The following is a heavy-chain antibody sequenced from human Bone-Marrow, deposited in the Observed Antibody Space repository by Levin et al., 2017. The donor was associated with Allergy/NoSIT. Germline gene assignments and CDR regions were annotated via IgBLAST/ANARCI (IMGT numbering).Heavy chain of an antibody. CDR1: GFTFSNAW. J-gene: IGHJ4*02. CDR2: IKSKTDGGTI. D-gene: IGHD6-19*01. V-gene: IGHV3-15*01. CDR3: TTGQVAGSRDY. Sequence: GESLKISCAVSGFTFSNAWMSWVRQAPGTGLEWVGRIKSKTDGGTIDYVAPVKGRFTIARDDSKNMLYLQMSSLKTEDTAVYYCTTGQVAGSRDYWGQGTLVTVSS.